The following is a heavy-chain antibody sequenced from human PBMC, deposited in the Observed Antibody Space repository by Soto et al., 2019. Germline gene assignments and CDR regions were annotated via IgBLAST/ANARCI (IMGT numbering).Heavy chain of an antibody. CDR1: GYTFTSYG. CDR3: ARLHSSGWSGGWFDP. Sequence: ASVKVSCKASGYTFTSYGISWVRQAHGQGLEWMGWISAYNGNTNYAQKLQGRVTMTTDTSTSTAYMELRSLRSDDTAVYYCARLHSSGWSGGWFDPWGQGTLVTVSS. CDR2: ISAYNGNT. V-gene: IGHV1-18*04. D-gene: IGHD6-19*01. J-gene: IGHJ5*02.